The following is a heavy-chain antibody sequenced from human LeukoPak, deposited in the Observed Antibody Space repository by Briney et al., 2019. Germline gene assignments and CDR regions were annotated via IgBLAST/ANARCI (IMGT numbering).Heavy chain of an antibody. D-gene: IGHD3-22*01. CDR3: ARDAPYDSSGYYYYYYYYYMDV. J-gene: IGHJ6*03. CDR1: GGSISSYY. CDR2: IYTSGST. Sequence: PSETLPLTCTVSGGSISSYYWSWIRQPAGKGLEWIGRIYTSGSTNYNPSLKSRVTMSVDTSKNQFSLKLSSVTAADTAVYYCARDAPYDSSGYYYYYYYYYMDVWGKGTTVTVSS. V-gene: IGHV4-4*07.